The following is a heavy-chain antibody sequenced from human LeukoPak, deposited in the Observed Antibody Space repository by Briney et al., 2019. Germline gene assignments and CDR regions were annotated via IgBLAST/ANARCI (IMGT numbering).Heavy chain of an antibody. CDR3: ARARRYGESYPVTFYYFDY. CDR2: ISLDGSEK. D-gene: IGHD3-10*01. Sequence: GWSLRLVCAASGFTFSSYAMHWVRQAPGKGLEWVAVISLDGSEKYYADSVNGRFTISRDNPKNTLYLQMNSMRVDDTAVYYCARARRYGESYPVTFYYFDYWGQGTLVTVSS. V-gene: IGHV3-30-3*01. CDR1: GFTFSSYA. J-gene: IGHJ4*02.